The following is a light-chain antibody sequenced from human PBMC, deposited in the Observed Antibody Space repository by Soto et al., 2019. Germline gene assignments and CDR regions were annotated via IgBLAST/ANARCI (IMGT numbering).Light chain of an antibody. J-gene: IGKJ4*01. V-gene: IGKV1-5*01. CDR3: LHFNDFPLT. Sequence: DIQMTQSPSTLSASVGDRVTVTCRASQTIGSWLAWYQQKPGRAPKLLIFDASSLESGVPSRFSGNGSGTEFTLTISGLQPDDFASYYCLHFNDFPLTFGGGTKVEVK. CDR2: DAS. CDR1: QTIGSW.